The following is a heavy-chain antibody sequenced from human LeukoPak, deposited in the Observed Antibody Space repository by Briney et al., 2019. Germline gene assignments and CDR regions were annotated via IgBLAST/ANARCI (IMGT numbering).Heavy chain of an antibody. V-gene: IGHV3-7*03. CDR3: ARDDDTAVAAPWSAS. J-gene: IGHJ5*02. CDR2: IRQDGNER. CDR1: GFTFSSYA. Sequence: GGSLRLSCAASGFTFSSYAMSWVRQAPGKGLEWVANIRQDGNERHYVDSVEGRFTISRDNARNSLYLQMNSLRADYTAVYYCARDDDTAVAAPWSASWGQGTLVTVSS. D-gene: IGHD6-19*01.